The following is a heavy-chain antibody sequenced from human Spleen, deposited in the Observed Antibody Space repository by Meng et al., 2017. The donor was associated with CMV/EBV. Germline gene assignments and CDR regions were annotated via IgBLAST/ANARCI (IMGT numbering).Heavy chain of an antibody. D-gene: IGHD1-1*01. CDR3: ARGRRPFDY. V-gene: IGHV4-34*01. Sequence: VQLQQGAAVLLKPSASLPLTCAVYGGSFSGYYWSWIRQPPGKGLEWIGEINHSGSTNYNPSLKSRVTISVDTSKNQFSLKLSSVTAADTAVYYCARGRRPFDYWGQGTLVTVSS. CDR2: INHSGST. CDR1: GGSFSGYY. J-gene: IGHJ4*02.